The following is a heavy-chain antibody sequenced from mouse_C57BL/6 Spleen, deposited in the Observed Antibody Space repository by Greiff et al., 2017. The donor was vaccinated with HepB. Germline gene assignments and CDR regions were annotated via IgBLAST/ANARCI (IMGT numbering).Heavy chain of an antibody. Sequence: EVQLQQSGPELVKPGDSVKISCKASGYSFTGYFMNWVMQSHGKSLEWIGRINPYNGDTFYNQKFKGKATLTVDKSSSTAHMELRSLTSEDSAVYYCATGGLLRAMDYWGQGTSVTVSS. CDR2: INPYNGDT. D-gene: IGHD1-1*01. V-gene: IGHV1-20*01. J-gene: IGHJ4*01. CDR1: GYSFTGYF. CDR3: ATGGLLRAMDY.